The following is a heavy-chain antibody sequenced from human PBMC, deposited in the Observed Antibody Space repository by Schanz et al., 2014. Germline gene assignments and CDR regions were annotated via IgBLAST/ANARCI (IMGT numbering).Heavy chain of an antibody. CDR3: ARDALGGPHNWFDP. D-gene: IGHD3-16*01. Sequence: QLQLQESGPGLVKPSETLSLTCTVSGGSISSGTYYWGWIRQPPGNGLEWIGTIYYSGTTYYNPSLKSRVTISVDTSKTQFSLKLSSVTAADTAVYYCARDALGGPHNWFDPWGQGTLVTVSS. CDR2: IYYSGTT. J-gene: IGHJ5*02. V-gene: IGHV4-39*07. CDR1: GGSISSGTYY.